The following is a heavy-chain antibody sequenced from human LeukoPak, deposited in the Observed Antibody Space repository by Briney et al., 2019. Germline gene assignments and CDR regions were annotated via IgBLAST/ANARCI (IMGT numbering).Heavy chain of an antibody. J-gene: IGHJ3*02. CDR1: GGFISSYY. Sequence: PSETLSLTCTVSGGFISSYYWSWIRQPPGKGLEWIGYIYYSGSTNYNPSLKSRVTISVDTSKNQFSLKLSSVTAADTAVYYCARGGTMIGPAFDIWGQGTMVTVSS. D-gene: IGHD3-22*01. V-gene: IGHV4-59*01. CDR2: IYYSGST. CDR3: ARGGTMIGPAFDI.